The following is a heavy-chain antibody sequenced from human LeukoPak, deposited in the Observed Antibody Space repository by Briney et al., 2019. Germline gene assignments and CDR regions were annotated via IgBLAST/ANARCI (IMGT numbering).Heavy chain of an antibody. Sequence: SGGSLGLSCAASGFTFSSYGMHWVRQAPGKGLEWVAVISYDGSNKYYADSVKGRFTISRDDSKNTLYLQMNSLRAEDTAVYYCAKVIPAGYWGQGTLVTVSS. D-gene: IGHD2-15*01. V-gene: IGHV3-30*18. J-gene: IGHJ4*02. CDR2: ISYDGSNK. CDR3: AKVIPAGY. CDR1: GFTFSSYG.